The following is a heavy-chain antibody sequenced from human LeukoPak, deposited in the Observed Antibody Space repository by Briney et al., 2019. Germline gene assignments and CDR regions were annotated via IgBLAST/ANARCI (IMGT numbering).Heavy chain of an antibody. CDR3: ARTRVRIAAAGPLGY. J-gene: IGHJ4*02. CDR2: ISSSSSTI. V-gene: IGHV3-48*01. D-gene: IGHD6-13*01. Sequence: PGGSLRLSCAASGFTFSSYSMNWVRQAPGKGLEWVSYISSSSSTIYYADSVKGRFTISRDNAKNSLYLQMNSLRAEDTAVYYCARTRVRIAAAGPLGYWGQGTLVTVSS. CDR1: GFTFSSYS.